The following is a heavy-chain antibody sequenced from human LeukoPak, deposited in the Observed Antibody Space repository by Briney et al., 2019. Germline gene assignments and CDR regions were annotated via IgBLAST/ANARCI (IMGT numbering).Heavy chain of an antibody. CDR1: GGSISSGDYY. CDR2: IYYSGRT. D-gene: IGHD2-2*01. J-gene: IGHJ4*02. CDR3: AAPQRPAAIDY. Sequence: PSETLSLTCTVSGGSISSGDYYWSWIRQPPGKGLEWIGYIYYSGRTYYNPSLKSRVTISVDTSKNQFSLNLTSVTAADTAVYYCAAPQRPAAIDYWGQGTLVTVSS. V-gene: IGHV4-30-4*01.